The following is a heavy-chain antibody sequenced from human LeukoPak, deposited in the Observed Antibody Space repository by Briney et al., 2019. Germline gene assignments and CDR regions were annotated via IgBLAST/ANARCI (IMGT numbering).Heavy chain of an antibody. CDR3: ARGSTLPQLVGYNWFDP. CDR2: ISAYNGNT. Sequence: ASVKVSCKASGYTFTSYGISWVRQAPGQGLEWTGWISAYNGNTNYAQKLQDRVTMTTDTSTSTAYMELRSLRSDDTAVYYCARGSTLPQLVGYNWFDPWGQGTLVTVSS. J-gene: IGHJ5*02. D-gene: IGHD6-13*01. CDR1: GYTFTSYG. V-gene: IGHV1-18*01.